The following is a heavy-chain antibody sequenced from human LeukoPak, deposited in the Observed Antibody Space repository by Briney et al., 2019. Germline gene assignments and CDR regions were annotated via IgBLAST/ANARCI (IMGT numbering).Heavy chain of an antibody. Sequence: SETLSLTCTVSGGSISSSSYYWGWIRQPPGKGLEWIGSIYYSGSTYYNPSLKSRVTISVDTSKNQFSLKLSSVTAADTAVYYCARVAGNWFDPWGQGTLVIVSS. CDR3: ARVAGNWFDP. CDR2: IYYSGST. V-gene: IGHV4-39*07. J-gene: IGHJ5*02. CDR1: GGSISSSSYY.